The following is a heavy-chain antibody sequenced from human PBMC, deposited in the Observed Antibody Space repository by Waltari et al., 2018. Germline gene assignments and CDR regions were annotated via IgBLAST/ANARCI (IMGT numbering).Heavy chain of an antibody. J-gene: IGHJ5*02. CDR2: IMPLFGAA. CDR1: GDSFNISA. V-gene: IGHV1-69*05. CDR3: ARSPLSGYYVNYFDP. D-gene: IGHD3-22*01. Sequence: QVQLVQSGAEVRKPGSSVTVSCRSSGDSFNISALSWLRQAPGQGLEWMGGIMPLFGAANYAQRFQGRVTISTDESTRTAYMELSSLRSDDTAVYYCARSPLSGYYVNYFDPWGQGTPVTVSS.